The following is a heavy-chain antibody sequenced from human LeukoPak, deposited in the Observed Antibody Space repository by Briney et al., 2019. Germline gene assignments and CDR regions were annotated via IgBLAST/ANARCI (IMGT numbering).Heavy chain of an antibody. Sequence: GGSLRLSCAASGFTFSTYDMYWVRQAPGKGLECVAIISYDGSKEYCADSVKGRFTISRDNSKNILYLQINSLRVDDTAVYYCARDGFDYWGQGTLDTVSS. CDR3: ARDGFDY. CDR1: GFTFSTYD. V-gene: IGHV3-30-3*01. J-gene: IGHJ4*02. CDR2: ISYDGSKE.